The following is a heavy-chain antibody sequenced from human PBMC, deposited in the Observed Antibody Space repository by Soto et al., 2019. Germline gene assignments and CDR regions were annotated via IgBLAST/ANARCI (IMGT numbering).Heavy chain of an antibody. CDR1: GDSISTSNYY. Sequence: QLQLQESGPGLVKPSETLSLTCSVSGDSISTSNYYWGWIRRPPGKGLERIGRLFYSGGTYYNPSLKRRLSISVDTAKNECSLKLTSITAADTAIYFCARRGGGDYLFDSWGQGILVTVSS. CDR3: ARRGGGDYLFDS. J-gene: IGHJ4*02. V-gene: IGHV4-39*01. CDR2: LFYSGGT. D-gene: IGHD4-17*01.